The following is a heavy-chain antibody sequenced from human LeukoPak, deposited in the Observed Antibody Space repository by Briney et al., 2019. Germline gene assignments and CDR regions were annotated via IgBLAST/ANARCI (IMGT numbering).Heavy chain of an antibody. CDR1: GYTFTGYY. V-gene: IGHV1-2*02. CDR3: ARDHTSSGYDVPHYYFAY. D-gene: IGHD5-12*01. Sequence: ASVKVSCKASGYTFTGYYMHWVRQAPGQGLEWMGWINPSNGGTNYAQKFQGRVTMTRDTSISTSYLEWSRLRSDDTAVYYCARDHTSSGYDVPHYYFAYWGQGTLVTVSS. CDR2: INPSNGGT. J-gene: IGHJ4*02.